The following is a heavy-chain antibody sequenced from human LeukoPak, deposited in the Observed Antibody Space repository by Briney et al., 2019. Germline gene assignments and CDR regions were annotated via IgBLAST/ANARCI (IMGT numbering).Heavy chain of an antibody. CDR3: ARDRGKDYFDS. CDR2: VRNDASDT. D-gene: IGHD4-23*01. J-gene: IGHJ4*02. CDR1: GLTFTSHG. Sequence: GGSLRPSCTTSGLTFTSHGFHWLRQVVGKRLEWVAFVRNDASDTYHANSVKGLFSVPRDDSKNTLYLQMNSLRPEDTAIYYCARDRGKDYFDSWGQGTQVTVSS. V-gene: IGHV3-30*02.